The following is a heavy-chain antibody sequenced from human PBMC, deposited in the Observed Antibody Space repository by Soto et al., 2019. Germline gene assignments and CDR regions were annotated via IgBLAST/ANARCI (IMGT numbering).Heavy chain of an antibody. Sequence: QVHLVQSGAEVKKPGASVKVSCKCSGYTFTSYGITWVRQAPGQGREWMGWIRAHNGITDYAQQLQGRVTVTRDTSTRTAYMELRSLRSDDAAVYYCARGRYGDYWGQGALVTVSS. D-gene: IGHD1-1*01. CDR1: GYTFTSYG. CDR2: IRAHNGIT. J-gene: IGHJ4*02. CDR3: ARGRYGDY. V-gene: IGHV1-18*01.